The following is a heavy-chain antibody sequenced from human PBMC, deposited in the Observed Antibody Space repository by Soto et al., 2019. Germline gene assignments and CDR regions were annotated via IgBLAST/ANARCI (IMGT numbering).Heavy chain of an antibody. CDR1: GGTFSSYT. V-gene: IGHV1-69*04. CDR2: IIPILGIA. D-gene: IGHD3-22*01. Sequence: ASVKVSFKASGGTFSSYTISWVRQAPGQGLEWMGRIIPILGIANYAQKFQGRVTITADESTSTAYMELSSLRSEDTAVYYCARDRPGVTMIVVVNDYYYYGMDVWGQGTTVTVSS. CDR3: ARDRPGVTMIVVVNDYYYYGMDV. J-gene: IGHJ6*02.